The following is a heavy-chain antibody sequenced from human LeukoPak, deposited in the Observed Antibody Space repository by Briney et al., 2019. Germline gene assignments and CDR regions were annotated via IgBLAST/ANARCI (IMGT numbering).Heavy chain of an antibody. V-gene: IGHV4-34*01. J-gene: IGHJ5*02. CDR1: GGSFSGYY. CDR2: INHSGST. D-gene: IGHD1-1*01. Sequence: SETLSLTCAVYGGSFSGYYWSWIRQPPGKGLEWIGEINHSGSTNYNPSLKSRVTISVDTSKNQFSLKLSSVTAADTAVYYCARLHRTGINWFDPWGQGTLVTVSS. CDR3: ARLHRTGINWFDP.